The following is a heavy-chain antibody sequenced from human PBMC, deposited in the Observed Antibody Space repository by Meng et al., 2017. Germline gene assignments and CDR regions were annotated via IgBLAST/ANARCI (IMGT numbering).Heavy chain of an antibody. J-gene: IGHJ4*02. V-gene: IGHV3-15*01. CDR2: MKSNVDGGTV. CDR1: GFTFSNAW. Sequence: DGQRVESGGGFVKPGGSLRLSCSASGFTFSNAWMTWVRQAPGKGLEWIGRMKSNVDGGTVDYAAAVKGRFFISRDDSENTFYLQMNSLKTEDTAVYYCSGHVDYWGQGTLVTVSS. CDR3: SGHVDY.